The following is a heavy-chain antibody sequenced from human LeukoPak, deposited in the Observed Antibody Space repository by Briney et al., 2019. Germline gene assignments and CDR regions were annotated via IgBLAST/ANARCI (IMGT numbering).Heavy chain of an antibody. V-gene: IGHV3-33*08. D-gene: IGHD6-6*01. CDR2: IWYDGSNK. CDR1: GFTFGSYA. Sequence: PGGSLRLSCAASGFTFGSYAMNWVRQAPGKGLEWVAVIWYDGSNKYYADSVKGRFTISRDNSKNTLYLQMNSLRAEDTAVYYCARDKYSSSSYYFDYWGQGTLVTVSS. CDR3: ARDKYSSSSYYFDY. J-gene: IGHJ4*02.